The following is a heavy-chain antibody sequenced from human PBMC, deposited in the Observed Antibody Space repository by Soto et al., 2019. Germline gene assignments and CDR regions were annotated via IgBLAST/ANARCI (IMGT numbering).Heavy chain of an antibody. J-gene: IGHJ6*03. Sequence: PGGSLRLSCAASGFTFSSYAMSWVRQAPGKGLEWVSVISGSGDSTNYADSVKDRFTISRDNSKNSLYLQMNSLRVEDTDVYYCAKSSTWAHYYYMDVWGKGTTVTVSS. CDR2: ISGSGDST. CDR3: AKSSTWAHYYYMDV. V-gene: IGHV3-23*01. CDR1: GFTFSSYA. D-gene: IGHD2-2*01.